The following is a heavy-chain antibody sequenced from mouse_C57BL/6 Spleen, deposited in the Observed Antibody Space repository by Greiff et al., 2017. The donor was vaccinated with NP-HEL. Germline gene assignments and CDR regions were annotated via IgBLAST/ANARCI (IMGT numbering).Heavy chain of an antibody. V-gene: IGHV1-80*01. CDR3: ARRGTTVVATPFDY. J-gene: IGHJ2*01. CDR1: GYAFSSYW. CDR2: IYPGDGDT. Sequence: QVQLQQSGAELVKPGASVKISCKASGYAFSSYWMNWVKQRPGKGLEWIGQIYPGDGDTNYNGKFKGKATLTADKSSSTAYMQLSSLTSEDSAVYFGARRGTTVVATPFDYWGQGTTLTVSS. D-gene: IGHD1-1*01.